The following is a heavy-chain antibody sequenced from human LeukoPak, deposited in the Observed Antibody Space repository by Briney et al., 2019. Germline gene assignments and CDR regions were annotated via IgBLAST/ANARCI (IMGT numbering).Heavy chain of an antibody. J-gene: IGHJ4*02. V-gene: IGHV3-23*01. CDR2: ISGSGGST. D-gene: IGHD2-15*01. Sequence: AGGSLRLSCAASGFTFGNYAMSWVRQPPGKGLEWVSGISGSGGSTHYADSVKGRFTISRDNSKNTLYLQMNSLRAEDTAVYYCARDGATATSLDYWGQGTLVTVSS. CDR3: ARDGATATSLDY. CDR1: GFTFGNYA.